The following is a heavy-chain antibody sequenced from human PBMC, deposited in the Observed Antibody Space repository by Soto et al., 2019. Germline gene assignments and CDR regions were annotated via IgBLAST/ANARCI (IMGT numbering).Heavy chain of an antibody. CDR3: ARAHVDWSSATYDY. J-gene: IGHJ4*02. V-gene: IGHV1-18*01. Sequence: ASVKVSCKASGYTFTSYDINWVRQATGQGLEWMGWISAYNGNTNFAQKLQGRVTMTTDTSTSTAYMELRSLRSDDTAVYYCARAHVDWSSATYDYWGRGTLVTVSS. CDR2: ISAYNGNT. D-gene: IGHD6-19*01. CDR1: GYTFTSYD.